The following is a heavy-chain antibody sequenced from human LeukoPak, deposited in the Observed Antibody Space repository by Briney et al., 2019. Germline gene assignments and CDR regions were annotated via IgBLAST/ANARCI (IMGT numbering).Heavy chain of an antibody. CDR3: SRGLGQPVDY. J-gene: IGHJ4*02. CDR1: GFTFSNDW. V-gene: IGHV3-74*01. Sequence: GGSLRLSCVASGFTFSNDWMHWVRQAPGKGLVWVSRLYSEGGRTYYADPVKGRFTISRDNAKNTLYLQMNSLRVGDTAVYYCSRGLGQPVDYWGQGTLVTVSS. CDR2: LYSEGGRT. D-gene: IGHD6-6*01.